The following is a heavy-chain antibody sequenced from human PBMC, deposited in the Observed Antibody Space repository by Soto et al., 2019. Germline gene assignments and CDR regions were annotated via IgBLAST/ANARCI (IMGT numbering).Heavy chain of an antibody. V-gene: IGHV3-11*01. Sequence: QVQLVESGGGLVKPGGSLRLSCAASGFTFSDYYMSWIRQAPGKGLEWVSYISSSGSTIYYADSVKGRFTISRDNAKHSLYLQMNSLRAEDTAVYYCARDMGWGTSSSWGTYYYCMDVWGQGTTVTVSS. D-gene: IGHD6-13*01. CDR1: GFTFSDYY. J-gene: IGHJ6*02. CDR3: ARDMGWGTSSSWGTYYYCMDV. CDR2: ISSSGSTI.